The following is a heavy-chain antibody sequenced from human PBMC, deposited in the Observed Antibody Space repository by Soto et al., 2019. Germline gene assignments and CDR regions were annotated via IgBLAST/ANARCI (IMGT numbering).Heavy chain of an antibody. D-gene: IGHD3-10*01. V-gene: IGHV2-26*01. CDR3: VRMNAESYSSYYAMDV. CDR1: GFSLTPGRMG. Sequence: QVTLRESGPVLVKPTETLTLTCNVSGFSLTPGRMGVSWIRQPPGKALEWLAHIFSDAERSYSRSLQGRLTVSKVGSGSHVVLTMTNMDPVDTGTYFCVRMNAESYSSYYAMDVWGQGTTVTVSS. J-gene: IGHJ6*02. CDR2: IFSDAER.